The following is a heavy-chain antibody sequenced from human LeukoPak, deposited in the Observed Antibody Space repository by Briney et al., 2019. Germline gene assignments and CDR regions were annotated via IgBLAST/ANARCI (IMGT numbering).Heavy chain of an antibody. J-gene: IGHJ4*02. V-gene: IGHV3-23*01. CDR1: GFTFSSYA. CDR3: ANYGSASYLTTPGWSY. D-gene: IGHD3-10*01. CDR2: ISGSGGST. Sequence: GVSLRLSCAASGFTFSSYAMSWVRQAPGKGLEWVSAISGSGGSTYYADSVKGRFTISRDNSKNTLYLQMNSPRAEATAVYYCANYGSASYLTTPGWSYWGQGTLVTVSS.